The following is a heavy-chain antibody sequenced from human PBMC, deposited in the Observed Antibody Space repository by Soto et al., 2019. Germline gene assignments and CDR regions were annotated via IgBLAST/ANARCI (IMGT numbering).Heavy chain of an antibody. D-gene: IGHD5-12*01. CDR1: GFTFSSYA. CDR2: ISYDGSNK. CDR3: ARASGMMATRSAIDY. V-gene: IGHV3-30-3*01. Sequence: PGGSLRLSCAASGFTFSSYAMHWVRQAPGKGLEWVAVISYDGSNKYYADSVKGRFTISRDNSKNTLYLQMNSLRAEDTAVYYCARASGMMATRSAIDYWGQGTLVPVSS. J-gene: IGHJ4*02.